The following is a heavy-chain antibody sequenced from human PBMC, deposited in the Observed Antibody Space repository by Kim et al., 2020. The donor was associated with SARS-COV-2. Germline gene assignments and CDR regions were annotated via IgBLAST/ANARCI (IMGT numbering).Heavy chain of an antibody. CDR3: AKALVTTRTTYDY. CDR2: T. J-gene: IGHJ4*02. Sequence: TYYPDSAKGRFTISRDNSKNTLDLQMNSLRAEDTAVYYCAKALVTTRTTYDYWGQGTLVTVSS. V-gene: IGHV3-23*01. D-gene: IGHD1-1*01.